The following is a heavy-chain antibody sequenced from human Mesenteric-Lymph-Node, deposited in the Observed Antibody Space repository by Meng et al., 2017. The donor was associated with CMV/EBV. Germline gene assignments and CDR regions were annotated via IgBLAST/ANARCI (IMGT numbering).Heavy chain of an antibody. CDR1: GFTFSDYY. CDR3: AKIHAVVVPA. CDR2: IRYDGSNK. Sequence: GESLKISCAASGFTFSDYYMSWIRQAPGKGLEWVAFIRYDGSNKYYADSVKGRFTISRDNSKNTLYLQMNSLRAEDTAVYYCAKIHAVVVPAWGQGTLVTVSS. J-gene: IGHJ4*02. V-gene: IGHV3-30*02. D-gene: IGHD2-2*01.